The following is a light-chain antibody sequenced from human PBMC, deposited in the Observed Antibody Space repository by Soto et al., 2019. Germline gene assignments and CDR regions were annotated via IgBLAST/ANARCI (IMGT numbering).Light chain of an antibody. J-gene: IGKJ1*01. CDR1: QSISSW. Sequence: DIQMTQSPSTLSASVGDRVTITCRASQSISSWLAWYQQKPGKAPKVLIYKASSLESGVPSRFSGSGSGTEFTLTITSLQPDDVAPYYCQQYNSYPWTFGQGTKVEIK. CDR3: QQYNSYPWT. CDR2: KAS. V-gene: IGKV1-5*03.